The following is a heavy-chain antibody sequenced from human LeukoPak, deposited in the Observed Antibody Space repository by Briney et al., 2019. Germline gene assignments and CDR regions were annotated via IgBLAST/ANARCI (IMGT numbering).Heavy chain of an antibody. J-gene: IGHJ4*02. V-gene: IGHV3-23*01. D-gene: IGHD6-19*01. CDR2: ISGSGGDT. Sequence: SGGSLRLSCAASGFTFSSYAMSWVRQAPGKGLEWVSAISGSGGDTYFADSVKGRFTISRDHSKNTVFLQIDSLRAEDTAVYYCAKTTAGYSSGRYPGWPVDYWGQGTLVTVSS. CDR1: GFTFSSYA. CDR3: AKTTAGYSSGRYPGWPVDY.